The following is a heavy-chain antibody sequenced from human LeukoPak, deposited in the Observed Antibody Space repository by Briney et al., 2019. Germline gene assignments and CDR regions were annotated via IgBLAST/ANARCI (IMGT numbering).Heavy chain of an antibody. V-gene: IGHV3-23*01. CDR3: AKDLDISYSGSYYLDDY. CDR1: GLVFGKYA. Sequence: PGGSLRLSCAASGLVFGKYAMAWVRQAPGKGLECVSIISDDSSFTYYLDSVKGRSTIFRDNSKNTLYLHMNSLKAEDTAVYYCAKDLDISYSGSYYLDDYWGQGTLVTVSS. D-gene: IGHD1-26*01. J-gene: IGHJ4*02. CDR2: ISDDSSFT.